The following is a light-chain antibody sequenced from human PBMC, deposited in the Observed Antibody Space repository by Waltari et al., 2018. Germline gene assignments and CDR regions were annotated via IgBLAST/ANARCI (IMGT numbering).Light chain of an antibody. CDR1: SINIGTSYD. CDR3: QSYDSTLGGWGV. CDR2: NNN. J-gene: IGLJ2*01. V-gene: IGLV1-40*01. Sequence: QSVLTQPPSVSGAPGQGVTISCTGSSINIGTSYDGHWYQQIPGAAPKLLIYNNNNRPSGVPDRFLGSTSGTSASLTITGLQPEDEADYYCQSYDSTLGGWGVFGGGTKLTVL.